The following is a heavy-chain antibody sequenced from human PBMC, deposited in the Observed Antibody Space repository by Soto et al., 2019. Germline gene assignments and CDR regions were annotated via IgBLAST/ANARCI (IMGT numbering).Heavy chain of an antibody. Sequence: EVQLVESGGGLVKPGGSLTLSCAASAFTFSNAWMSWVRHAPGKGLEWVGRIRSKTDGGTADYTAPVKGRFIISRDDSQNTVSLQMNSLKTEDTAVYYCTTEGRDWGQGTLVTVSS. CDR2: IRSKTDGGTA. V-gene: IGHV3-15*01. CDR1: AFTFSNAW. J-gene: IGHJ4*02. CDR3: TTEGRD.